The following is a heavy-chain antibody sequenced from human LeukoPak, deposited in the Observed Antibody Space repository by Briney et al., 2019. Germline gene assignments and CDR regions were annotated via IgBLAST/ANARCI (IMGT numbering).Heavy chain of an antibody. Sequence: GASVTVSCKVSGYTLTELSMHWVRQAPGKGLEWMGGFDPEDGETIYAQKFQGRVTMTEDTSTDTAYMELSSLRSEDTAVYYCATSLTVGGAISFDYWGQGTLVTVSS. V-gene: IGHV1-24*01. D-gene: IGHD3-16*02. J-gene: IGHJ4*02. CDR1: GYTLTELS. CDR3: ATSLTVGGAISFDY. CDR2: FDPEDGET.